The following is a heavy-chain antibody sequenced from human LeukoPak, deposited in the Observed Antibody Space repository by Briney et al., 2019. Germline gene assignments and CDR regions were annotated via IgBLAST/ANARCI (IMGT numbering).Heavy chain of an antibody. Sequence: APVKVSCKASGYTFTGYYMHWVRQAPGQGLEWMGWINPNSGGTSYAQKFQGRVTMTRDTSISTAYMELSRLRSDDTAVYYCARDLYYYDSSGYYYADASHNWFDPWGQGTLVTVSS. CDR2: INPNSGGT. CDR1: GYTFTGYY. J-gene: IGHJ5*02. V-gene: IGHV1-2*02. D-gene: IGHD3-22*01. CDR3: ARDLYYYDSSGYYYADASHNWFDP.